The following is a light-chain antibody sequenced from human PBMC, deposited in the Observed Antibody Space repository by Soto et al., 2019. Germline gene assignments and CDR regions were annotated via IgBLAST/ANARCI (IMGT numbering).Light chain of an antibody. CDR3: SSYTSSSTLLYA. CDR1: SSDVGGYNY. J-gene: IGLJ1*01. V-gene: IGLV2-14*01. Sequence: QSALTQPASVSGSPGQSITISCTGTSSDVGGYNYVSWYQQHPGKAPKLMIYDVSNRPSGVSNRFSGSKSGNTASLTISGLQAEDEADYYYSSYTSSSTLLYAFGTGTKVTVL. CDR2: DVS.